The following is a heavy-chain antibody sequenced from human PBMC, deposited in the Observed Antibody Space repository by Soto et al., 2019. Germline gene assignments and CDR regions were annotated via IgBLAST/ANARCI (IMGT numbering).Heavy chain of an antibody. J-gene: IGHJ6*02. CDR2: LHHDGTI. CDR1: GGPITTTIW. CDR3: ATQTISYTWGV. D-gene: IGHD3-16*01. V-gene: IGHV4-4*02. Sequence: QVQLQESGPGLVKPSETLSLTCTVSGGPITTTIWWAWVRLPPGKGLEWIGELHHDGTINYNPSPESRITMSLDKSTHHFSLNLTSVTAADTAIYYCATQTISYTWGVWGRGTTVTVSS.